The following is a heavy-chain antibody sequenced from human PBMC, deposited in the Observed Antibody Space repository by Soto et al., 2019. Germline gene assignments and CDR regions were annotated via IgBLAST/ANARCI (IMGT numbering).Heavy chain of an antibody. Sequence: QVQLVQSGAEMRKPGSSLRVSCKASGGTFSDFAFSWVRQAPGQGLEWMGGIVPRFGSPNYAQKFGGRVTISADTSTSTVYMEVSRLRFDDTAVYFCSRDRTQLRLGKYSFNGMDVWGQGTTITVSS. CDR2: IVPRFGSP. V-gene: IGHV1-69*06. J-gene: IGHJ6*02. CDR3: SRDRTQLRLGKYSFNGMDV. D-gene: IGHD3-16*01. CDR1: GGTFSDFA.